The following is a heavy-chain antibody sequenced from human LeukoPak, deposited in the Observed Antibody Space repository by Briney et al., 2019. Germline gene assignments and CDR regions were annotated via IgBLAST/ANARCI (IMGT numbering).Heavy chain of an antibody. D-gene: IGHD3-10*01. CDR3: ARELLPSAWEFLGYYYGMDV. CDR1: GFTFNSYS. V-gene: IGHV3-21*01. CDR2: ISSSSSYI. J-gene: IGHJ6*02. Sequence: GGSLRLSCAASGFTFNSYSMNWVREAPGKGLEWVSSISSSSSYIYYADSVKGRFTISRDNAKNSLYLQMNSLRAEDTAVYYCARELLPSAWEFLGYYYGMDVWGQGTTVTVSS.